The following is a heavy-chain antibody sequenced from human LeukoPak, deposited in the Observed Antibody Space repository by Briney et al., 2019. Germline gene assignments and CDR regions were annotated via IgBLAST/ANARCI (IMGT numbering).Heavy chain of an antibody. J-gene: IGHJ4*02. V-gene: IGHV3-11*01. Sequence: GGSLRLSCAASGFTFSDYYMSWIRQAPGKGLEWISYAGSSGSPMNYADSVKGRFTISKDNAKNSLYLQMNSPRAEDTAMYYCARTGFDLWSGYYGARYFFDYWGQGTLVTVSS. CDR2: AGSSGSPM. D-gene: IGHD3-3*01. CDR1: GFTFSDYY. CDR3: ARTGFDLWSGYYGARYFFDY.